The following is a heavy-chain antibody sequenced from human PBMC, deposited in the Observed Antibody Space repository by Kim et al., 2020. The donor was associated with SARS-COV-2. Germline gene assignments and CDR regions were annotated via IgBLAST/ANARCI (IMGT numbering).Heavy chain of an antibody. CDR2: IKSDGSTT. D-gene: IGHD2-21*01. V-gene: IGHV3-74*01. J-gene: IGHJ4*01. CDR3: AIGSLWRDGYKWVDY. CDR1: GFTFSSYW. Sequence: GGSLRLSCAASGFTFSSYWMHWVRQAPGKGLVWVSRIKSDGSTTNYADSVKGRFTISRDNAKNTLYLQMNSLRTEDTAVYYCAIGSLWRDGYKWVDYWG.